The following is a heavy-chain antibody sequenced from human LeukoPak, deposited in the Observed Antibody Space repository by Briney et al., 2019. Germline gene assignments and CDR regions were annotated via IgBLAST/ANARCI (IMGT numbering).Heavy chain of an antibody. CDR3: ARDSGYDYFDY. Sequence: GGSLRLSCAASGFTFSSYAMHWVRQAPGKGLEWVAVISYDGSNKYYADSVKGRFTISRDNSKSTLYLQMNSLRAEDTAVYYCARDSGYDYFDYWGQGTLVTVSS. J-gene: IGHJ4*02. D-gene: IGHD5-12*01. CDR1: GFTFSSYA. CDR2: ISYDGSNK. V-gene: IGHV3-30*04.